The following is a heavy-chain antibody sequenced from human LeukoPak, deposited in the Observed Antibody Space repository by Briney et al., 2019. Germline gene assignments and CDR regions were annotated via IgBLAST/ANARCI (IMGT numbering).Heavy chain of an antibody. J-gene: IGHJ4*02. CDR1: GGTFISYA. CDR2: IIPIFGTA. CDR3: ASRFYDILTGYENYFDY. D-gene: IGHD3-9*01. Sequence: SVTVSCKASGGTFISYAISWVRQAPGQGLEWMGGIIPIFGTANYAQKFQGRVTITADESTSTAYMELSSLRSEDTAVYYCASRFYDILTGYENYFDYWGQGTLVTVSS. V-gene: IGHV1-69*13.